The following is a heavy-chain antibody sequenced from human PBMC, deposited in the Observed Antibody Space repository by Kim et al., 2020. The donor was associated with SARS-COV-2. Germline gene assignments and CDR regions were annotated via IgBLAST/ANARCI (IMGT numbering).Heavy chain of an antibody. CDR3: ARRHFSSGWYYFDY. Sequence: YADSVKGRFTISRDNAKNTLYLQRNSLRAEDTAVYYCARRHFSSGWYYFDYWGQGTLVTVAS. J-gene: IGHJ4*02. D-gene: IGHD6-19*01. V-gene: IGHV3-74*01.